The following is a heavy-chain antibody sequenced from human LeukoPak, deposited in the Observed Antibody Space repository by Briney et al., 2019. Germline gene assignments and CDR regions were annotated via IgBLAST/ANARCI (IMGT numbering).Heavy chain of an antibody. V-gene: IGHV4-30-2*01. CDR3: VRDGDYYDSGGYGNI. J-gene: IGHJ4*02. CDR1: GGSIDSGIYS. Sequence: PSETLSLTCSVSGGSIDSGIYSWSWIRQPPGKGLEWIGYIFHTGSTSYNSSLKSRVTISVDRSKNQFSLKLSSVTAADTAMYYCVRDGDYYDSGGYGNIWGQGTLVTVSS. CDR2: IFHTGST. D-gene: IGHD3-22*01.